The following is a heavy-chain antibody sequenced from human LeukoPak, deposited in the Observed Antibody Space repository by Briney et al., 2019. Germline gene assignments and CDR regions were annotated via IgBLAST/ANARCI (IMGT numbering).Heavy chain of an antibody. CDR1: GYSFTSYW. CDR3: ARDPPGQWLVFDY. Sequence: GESLKISCKGSGYSFTSYWIAWVRQMPGKGLEWMGIIFPGDSDTRYSPSFQGQVTISVDKSISTAYLQWSSLKASDTAMYYCARDPPGQWLVFDYWGQGTLVTVSS. V-gene: IGHV5-51*01. CDR2: IFPGDSDT. J-gene: IGHJ4*02. D-gene: IGHD6-19*01.